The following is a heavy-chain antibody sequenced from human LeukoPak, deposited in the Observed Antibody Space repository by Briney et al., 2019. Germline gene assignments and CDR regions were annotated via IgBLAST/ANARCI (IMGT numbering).Heavy chain of an antibody. Sequence: GGSLRLSCAASGFTFTTAWMTWVRQAPGKGLEWVSSISSSSSYIYYADSVKGRFTISRDNAKNSLYLQMNSLRAEDTAVYYCAREYYDILTGYGHAFDIWGQGTMVTVSS. CDR3: AREYYDILTGYGHAFDI. CDR2: ISSSSSYI. CDR1: GFTFTTAW. J-gene: IGHJ3*02. V-gene: IGHV3-21*01. D-gene: IGHD3-9*01.